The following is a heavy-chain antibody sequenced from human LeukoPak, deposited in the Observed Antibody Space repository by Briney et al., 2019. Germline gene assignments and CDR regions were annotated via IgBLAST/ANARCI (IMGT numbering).Heavy chain of an antibody. CDR3: SLLAVASPQDY. Sequence: GGSLTLSCPASGFTFSTYEMHWVRQPPGKGLEWVSDISSSGSTMYYADSVKGRFTTSRDNAKNLLYLQMHSLRAEDTAVYYCSLLAVASPQDYWGQGTLVTVSS. V-gene: IGHV3-48*03. CDR2: ISSSGSTM. J-gene: IGHJ4*02. D-gene: IGHD6-19*01. CDR1: GFTFSTYE.